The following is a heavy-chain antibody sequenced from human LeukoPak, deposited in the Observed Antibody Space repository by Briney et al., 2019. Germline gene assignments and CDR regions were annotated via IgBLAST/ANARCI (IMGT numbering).Heavy chain of an antibody. CDR1: GFTFSSSS. CDR2: IFTSGVHT. CDR3: ARGDHLTGFDS. Sequence: PGGSLRLSCEASGFTFSSSSVNWVRQAPGNGLEWVSSIFTSGVHTFFADSVKGRFSISRDNAKNSLFLQMNSLRPEDSAVFFCARGDHLTGFDSWGQGTLVAVSS. V-gene: IGHV3-21*01. D-gene: IGHD3-9*01. J-gene: IGHJ4*02.